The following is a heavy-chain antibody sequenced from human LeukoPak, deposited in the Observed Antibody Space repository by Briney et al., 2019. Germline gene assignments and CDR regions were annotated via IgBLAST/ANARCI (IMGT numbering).Heavy chain of an antibody. CDR3: ARYRMDIFTGYSFDYFDY. V-gene: IGHV3-21*01. Sequence: GGSLTLSCAASGFTFSSYSMNWVRQAPGKGLEWVSSISSSSSYIYYADSVKGRFTISRDNAKNSLYLQMNSLRAEDTAVYYCARYRMDIFTGYSFDYFDYWGQGTLVTVSS. CDR1: GFTFSSYS. CDR2: ISSSSSYI. D-gene: IGHD3-9*01. J-gene: IGHJ4*02.